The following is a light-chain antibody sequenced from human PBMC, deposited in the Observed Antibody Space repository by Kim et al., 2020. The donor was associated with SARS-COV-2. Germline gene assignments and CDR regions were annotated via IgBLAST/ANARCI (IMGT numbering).Light chain of an antibody. V-gene: IGKV3-20*01. J-gene: IGKJ4*01. CDR3: QQYGSSPPLT. CDR2: GAS. CDR1: QSVSSSY. Sequence: ETVMTQSPGTLSVSPGERATLSCRASQSVSSSYSAWYQQQPGQAPRLIIYGASSRTSVIPDRVRCSGSGTDFALTISRLEPEAFAVYYCQQYGSSPPLTFGGGTKVDIK.